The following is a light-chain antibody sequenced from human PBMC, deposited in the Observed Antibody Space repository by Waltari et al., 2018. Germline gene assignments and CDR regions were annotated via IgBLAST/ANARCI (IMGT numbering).Light chain of an antibody. V-gene: IGKV3-11*01. CDR3: QQRSDWPTT. J-gene: IGKJ5*01. CDR2: DAS. CDR1: ESVSSN. Sequence: EIVVTQSPATLSLSPGEGATLSCRTSESVSSNLAWFQQKDGQPPRLVIYDASSRATDTPARFSGGGSGTDYTLTISSLEPEDFATYYCQQRSDWPTTFGQGTRLEI.